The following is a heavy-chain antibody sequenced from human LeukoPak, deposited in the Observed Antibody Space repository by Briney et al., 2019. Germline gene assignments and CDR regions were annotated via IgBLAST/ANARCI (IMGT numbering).Heavy chain of an antibody. J-gene: IGHJ4*02. CDR3: ARVQYGSGSYSVDY. D-gene: IGHD3-10*01. CDR2: ISSSGSTI. Sequence: PGGSLRLSCAASGFTFSSYEMNWARQAPGKGLEWVSYISSSGSTIYYADSVKGRFTISRDNAKNSLYLQMNSLRAEDTAVYYCARVQYGSGSYSVDYWGQGTLVTVSS. V-gene: IGHV3-48*03. CDR1: GFTFSSYE.